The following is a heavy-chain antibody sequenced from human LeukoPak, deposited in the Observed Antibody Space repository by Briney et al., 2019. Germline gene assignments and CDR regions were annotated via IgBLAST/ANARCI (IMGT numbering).Heavy chain of an antibody. CDR1: GYTFTSYD. Sequence: ASVKVSCKASGYTFTSYDINWVRQAPGQGLEWMGWINPNSGGTNYAQKFQGWVTMTRDTSISTAYMELSRLRSDDTAVYYCARAYSGWTFDYWGQGTLVTVSS. D-gene: IGHD5-12*01. CDR3: ARAYSGWTFDY. CDR2: INPNSGGT. J-gene: IGHJ4*02. V-gene: IGHV1-2*04.